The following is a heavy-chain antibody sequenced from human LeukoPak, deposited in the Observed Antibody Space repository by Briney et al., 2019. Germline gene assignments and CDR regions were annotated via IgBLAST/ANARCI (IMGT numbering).Heavy chain of an antibody. CDR3: ARDSGTTGEVKFDP. CDR1: GYSISNGYY. J-gene: IGHJ5*02. V-gene: IGHV4-38-2*02. D-gene: IGHD3-10*01. Sequence: SETLSLTCTVSGYSISNGYYWGWIRQPPGKGLEWIGSIYHSGSTYYNPSLKSRVTISVDTSKNQFSLKLSSVTAADTAVYYCARDSGTTGEVKFDPWGQGTLVTVSS. CDR2: IYHSGST.